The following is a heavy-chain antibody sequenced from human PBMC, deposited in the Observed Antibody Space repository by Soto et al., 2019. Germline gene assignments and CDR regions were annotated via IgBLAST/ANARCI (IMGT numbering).Heavy chain of an antibody. CDR2: IIPIFGTA. J-gene: IGHJ3*02. CDR3: ARPNPRVIETGTYNDAFDI. D-gene: IGHD1-26*01. Sequence: ASVKVSCKASGGTFSSYAISWVRQAPGQGLEWMGGIIPIFGTANYAQKFQGRVTITADESTSTAYMELSSLRSEDTAVYYCARPNPRVIETGTYNDAFDIWGQGTMVTVSS. CDR1: GGTFSSYA. V-gene: IGHV1-69*13.